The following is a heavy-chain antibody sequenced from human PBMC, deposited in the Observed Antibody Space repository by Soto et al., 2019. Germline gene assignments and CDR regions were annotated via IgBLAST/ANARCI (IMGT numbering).Heavy chain of an antibody. Sequence: SVKVSCKASGGTFSSYSISWVRQAPGQGLEWMGGIIPIFGTANYAQKFQGRVTITADESTSTAYMELSSLRSEDTAEYYCARGGYSGYDEMGDWFDPWGQGTLVTVSS. CDR3: ARGGYSGYDEMGDWFDP. CDR2: IIPIFGTA. J-gene: IGHJ5*02. D-gene: IGHD5-12*01. CDR1: GGTFSSYS. V-gene: IGHV1-69*13.